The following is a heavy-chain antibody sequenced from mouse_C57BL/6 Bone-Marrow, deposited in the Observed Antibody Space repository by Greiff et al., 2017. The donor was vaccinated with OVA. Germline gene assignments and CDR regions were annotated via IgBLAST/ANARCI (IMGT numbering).Heavy chain of an antibody. CDR3: ARSWLRQGYFDY. CDR2: IDPSDSET. CDR1: GYTFTSYW. J-gene: IGHJ2*01. V-gene: IGHV1-52*01. D-gene: IGHD2-2*01. Sequence: VQLQQPGAELVRPGSSVKLSCKASGYTFTSYWMHWVKQRPIQGLEWIGNIDPSDSETHYNQKFKDKATLTVDKSSSTAYMQLSSLTSEDSAVYYCARSWLRQGYFDYWGQGTTLTVSS.